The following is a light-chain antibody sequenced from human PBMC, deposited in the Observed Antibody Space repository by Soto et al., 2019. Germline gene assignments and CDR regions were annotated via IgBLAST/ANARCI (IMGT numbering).Light chain of an antibody. CDR1: SSDVGAYNY. CDR3: SSYTTSRTVV. J-gene: IGLJ2*01. CDR2: DVS. V-gene: IGLV2-14*03. Sequence: QSALTQPASVSGSPGQSITISCTGTSSDVGAYNYVSWYQQYPVKAPKLMIYDVSNRPSGVSDRFSGSKSGNMASLTISGLQAEDEAYYYCSSYTTSRTVVFGGGTQLTVL.